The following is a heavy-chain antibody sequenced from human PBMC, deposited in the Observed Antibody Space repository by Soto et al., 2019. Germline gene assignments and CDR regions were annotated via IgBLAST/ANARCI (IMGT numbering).Heavy chain of an antibody. CDR3: ARDNVWSGYYSFFDY. V-gene: IGHV4-4*07. D-gene: IGHD3-3*01. CDR1: DGSINSHF. CDR2: IYSSGNT. J-gene: IGHJ4*02. Sequence: LSLTCSVSDGSINSHFWSWIRQPAGKRLEWIGRIYSSGNTIYNPSLKSRVTMSVDTSKNQFSLKLRSVAAADTAVYYCARDNVWSGYYSFFDYWGQGTLVTVSS.